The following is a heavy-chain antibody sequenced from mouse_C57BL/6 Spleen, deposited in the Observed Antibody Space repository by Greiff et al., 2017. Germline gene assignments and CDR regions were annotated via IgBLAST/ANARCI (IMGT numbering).Heavy chain of an antibody. Sequence: VKLMESGAELMKPGSSVKLSCKATGYTFTGYWIEWVKQRPGHGLEWIGKILPGSGSTNYNEKFKGKATFTADTSSNTAYMQLSSLTTEDSASYYCARSDTVVATPFAYWGQGTLVTVAA. CDR3: ARSDTVVATPFAY. CDR1: GYTFTGYW. J-gene: IGHJ3*01. V-gene: IGHV1-9*01. D-gene: IGHD1-1*01. CDR2: ILPGSGST.